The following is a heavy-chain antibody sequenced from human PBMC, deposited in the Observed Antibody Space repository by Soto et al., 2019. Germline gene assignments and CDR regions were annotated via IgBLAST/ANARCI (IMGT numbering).Heavy chain of an antibody. J-gene: IGHJ4*02. CDR3: AIQHGSGTYSFDS. V-gene: IGHV5-51*01. D-gene: IGHD3-10*01. Sequence: DVQLVQSGAEVKKPGESLKISCKASGYSFTFYWIAWVRQLPGKGLEWMGIIYPRDSDTRYSPSFQGQVSISADKSISTAYLQWSSRKASYTSMYYRAIQHGSGTYSFDSWGQGTLVTVSS. CDR1: GYSFTFYW. CDR2: IYPRDSDT.